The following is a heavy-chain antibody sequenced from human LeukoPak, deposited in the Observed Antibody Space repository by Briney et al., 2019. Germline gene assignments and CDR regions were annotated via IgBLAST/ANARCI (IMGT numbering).Heavy chain of an antibody. J-gene: IGHJ4*02. CDR1: GGSIRNYY. CDR2: VSNSGST. V-gene: IGHV4-59*08. CDR3: ASRAYYDSSGLDY. Sequence: SETLSLTCSGSGGSIRNYYWTWIRQPPGKGLEWIGHVSNSGSTKYNPSLKSRVTISIDTSKKHFSLKLSSVTAADTAVYYCASRAYYDSSGLDYWGQGILVTVSS. D-gene: IGHD3-22*01.